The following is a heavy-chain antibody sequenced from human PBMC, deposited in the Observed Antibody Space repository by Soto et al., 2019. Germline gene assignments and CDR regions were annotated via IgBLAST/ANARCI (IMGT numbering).Heavy chain of an antibody. V-gene: IGHV1-69*01. CDR2: IIPIFGTA. Sequence: QVQLVQSGAEVKKPGSSVKVSCKASGGTFSSYAISWVRQAPGQGLEWMGGIIPIFGTANYAQKFQGRVTIPADESTSTAYMELSSLRSEDTAVYYCARDLRATIVVVPAANYYYGMDVWGQGTTVTVSS. D-gene: IGHD2-2*01. J-gene: IGHJ6*02. CDR3: ARDLRATIVVVPAANYYYGMDV. CDR1: GGTFSSYA.